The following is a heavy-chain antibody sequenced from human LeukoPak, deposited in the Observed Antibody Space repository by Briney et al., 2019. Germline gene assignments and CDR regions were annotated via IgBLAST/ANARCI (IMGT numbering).Heavy chain of an antibody. D-gene: IGHD1-26*01. CDR3: ARPDGGWEKIDY. CDR1: GFTFSSYA. V-gene: IGHV3-30*04. CDR2: IPYDGSKN. J-gene: IGHJ4*02. Sequence: GGSLRLSCAASGFTFSSYAMHWVRQAPGKGLDWVAFIPYDGSKNYYGDSVKGRFTISRDTSQNTLSLQMNSLRPEDTGVYFCARPDGGWEKIDYWGQGTLVTVSS.